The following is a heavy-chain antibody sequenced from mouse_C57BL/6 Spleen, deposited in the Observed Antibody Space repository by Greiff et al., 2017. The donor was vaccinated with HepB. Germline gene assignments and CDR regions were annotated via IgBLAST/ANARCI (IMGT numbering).Heavy chain of an antibody. CDR3: ASGGTGGFDY. Sequence: VQLQQSGAELVKPGASVKLSCKASGYTFTSYWMHWVKQRPGKGLEWIGMIHPNSGSTNYNEKFKSKATLTVDKSSSTAYMQLSSRTSEDSAVYSGASGGTGGFDYWGQGTTLTVSS. J-gene: IGHJ2*01. D-gene: IGHD4-1*01. CDR1: GYTFTSYW. V-gene: IGHV1-64*01. CDR2: IHPNSGST.